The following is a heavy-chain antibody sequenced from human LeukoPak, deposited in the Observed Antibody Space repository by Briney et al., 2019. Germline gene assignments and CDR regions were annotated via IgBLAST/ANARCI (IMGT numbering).Heavy chain of an antibody. D-gene: IGHD4-17*01. CDR1: GFTFSSYA. V-gene: IGHV3-23*01. CDR3: AKDDFVDFRPNWFDP. J-gene: IGHJ5*02. Sequence: GGSLRLSCAASGFTFSSYAMSWVRQAPGKGLEWVSAISGSGGGTYYADSVKGRFTISRDNSKNTLYLQMNSLKAEDTAIYSFAKDDFVDFRPNWFDPWGQGTLVTVSS. CDR2: ISGSGGGT.